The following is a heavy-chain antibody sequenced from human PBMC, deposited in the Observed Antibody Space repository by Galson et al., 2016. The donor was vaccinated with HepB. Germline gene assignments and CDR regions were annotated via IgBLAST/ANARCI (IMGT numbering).Heavy chain of an antibody. CDR2: IYPGDSDT. CDR3: ARHVTGNAHGDYGLDY. V-gene: IGHV5-51*01. D-gene: IGHD4-17*01. CDR1: GYSFTNYW. J-gene: IGHJ4*02. Sequence: QSGAEVKKPGESLKISCKVSGYSFTNYWIGWVRQMPGKGLEWMGIIYPGDSDTRYSPSFQGQVTISADKSINIAYLQWSSLKASDTAVYYCARHVTGNAHGDYGLDYWGQGTRVTVSS.